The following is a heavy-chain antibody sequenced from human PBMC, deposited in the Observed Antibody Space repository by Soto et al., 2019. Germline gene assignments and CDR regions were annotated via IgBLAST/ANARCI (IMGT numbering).Heavy chain of an antibody. CDR1: GGSFSGYY. D-gene: IGHD2-15*01. V-gene: IGHV4-34*01. CDR3: ARGPHGGNTRGLDS. J-gene: IGHJ4*02. Sequence: PSETLSLTCAVYGGSFSGYYWSWIRQPPGKGLEWIGEINPSETTKNNPSLKSRVTISVDTAKNQFSLKLSSVTAADTAVYYCARGPHGGNTRGLDSWGQGSLVTVSS. CDR2: INPSETT.